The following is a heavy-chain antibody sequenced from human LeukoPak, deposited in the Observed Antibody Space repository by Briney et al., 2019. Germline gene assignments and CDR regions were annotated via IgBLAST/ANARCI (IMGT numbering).Heavy chain of an antibody. J-gene: IGHJ4*02. Sequence: PSETLSLTCAVYGGSFSGYYWSWIRQPPGMGLEWIGEINHSGSTNYNPSLKSRVTISVDTSKNQFSLKLSSVTAADTAVYYCARGRSYDFWSGYYIGQLAYFDYWGQGTLVTVSS. D-gene: IGHD3-3*01. CDR2: INHSGST. CDR3: ARGRSYDFWSGYYIGQLAYFDY. V-gene: IGHV4-34*01. CDR1: GGSFSGYY.